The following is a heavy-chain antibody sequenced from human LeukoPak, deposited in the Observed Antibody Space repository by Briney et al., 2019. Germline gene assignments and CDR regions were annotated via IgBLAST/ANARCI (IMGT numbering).Heavy chain of an antibody. V-gene: IGHV4-4*07. CDR1: GGSISSYY. J-gene: IGHJ4*02. Sequence: SETLSLTCTVSGGSISSYYWSWIRQPAGKGLEWIGRIYTSGSTNYNPSLKSRVTMSVDTSKNQFSLKLSSVTAADTAVYYCARGPYRNYEGVYPDYWGQGTLVTVSS. CDR3: ARGPYRNYEGVYPDY. CDR2: IYTSGST. D-gene: IGHD4-11*01.